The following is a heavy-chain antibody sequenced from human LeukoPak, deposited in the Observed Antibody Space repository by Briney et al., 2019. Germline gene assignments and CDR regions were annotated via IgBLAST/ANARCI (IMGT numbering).Heavy chain of an antibody. CDR3: ARSLHTKYVAPGNY. CDR1: GGSISSYY. Sequence: PSETLSLTCTVSGGSISSYYWSWIRQPPGKGLEWIGYIYYSGSTNYNPSLKSRVTISVDTSTNQFSLKLSSVTAADTAVYYCARSLHTKYVAPGNYWGQGTLVTVSS. V-gene: IGHV4-59*01. J-gene: IGHJ4*02. D-gene: IGHD6-13*01. CDR2: IYYSGST.